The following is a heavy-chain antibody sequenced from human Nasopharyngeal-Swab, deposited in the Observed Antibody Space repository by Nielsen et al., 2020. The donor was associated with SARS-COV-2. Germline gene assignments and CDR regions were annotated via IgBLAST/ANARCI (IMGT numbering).Heavy chain of an antibody. Sequence: GEYLKIYCAASGFTFSSYGMHWVRQAPGKGVEWVAVISYDGSNKYYADSVKGRFTISRDNSKNTLYLQMNSLRAEDTAVYYCAKGSYYYDSYGAFDIWGQGTMVTVSS. V-gene: IGHV3-30*18. J-gene: IGHJ3*02. D-gene: IGHD3-22*01. CDR3: AKGSYYYDSYGAFDI. CDR2: ISYDGSNK. CDR1: GFTFSSYG.